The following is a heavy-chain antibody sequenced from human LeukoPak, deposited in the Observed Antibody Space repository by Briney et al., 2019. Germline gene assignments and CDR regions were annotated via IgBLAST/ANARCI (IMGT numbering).Heavy chain of an antibody. Sequence: GGSLRLSCAASGFTFNNYAMTWVRQAPGKGLEWVSAISGSGGTTLYADSVKGRFTISRDDSNNALYLQMHSLRAEDTALYYCASGPPFLKYFEYWGQGTLVTVSS. V-gene: IGHV3-23*01. D-gene: IGHD3-3*01. CDR2: ISGSGGTT. J-gene: IGHJ4*02. CDR1: GFTFNNYA. CDR3: ASGPPFLKYFEY.